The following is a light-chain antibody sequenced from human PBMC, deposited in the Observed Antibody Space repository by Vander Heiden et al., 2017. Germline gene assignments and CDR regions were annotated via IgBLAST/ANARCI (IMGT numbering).Light chain of an antibody. CDR2: GNN. CDR1: SLRNYY. Sequence: SELTQDPAVSVDLGQTVRITCQGDSLRNYYASWYLQKPGQAPVLVIYGNNNRPSGIPDRFSGSSSGDTTSLTITGAQAGDEADYYCNSRDTSGDHVVFGGGTKLTVL. V-gene: IGLV3-19*01. CDR3: NSRDTSGDHVV. J-gene: IGLJ2*01.